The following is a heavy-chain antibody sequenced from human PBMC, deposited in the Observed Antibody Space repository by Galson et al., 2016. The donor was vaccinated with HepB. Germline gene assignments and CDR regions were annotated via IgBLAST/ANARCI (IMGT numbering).Heavy chain of an antibody. J-gene: IGHJ2*01. D-gene: IGHD4-17*01. CDR3: ARQKGTTVATWYFDL. V-gene: IGHV4-39*01. CDR2: IYYSGNT. Sequence: ETLSLTCTVSGGSISSSGSYWGWIRQPPGKGLEWIGRIYYSGNTYYNPSLRSRVITSVDTSKNQFSLKLKSVTAADTAVYYCARQKGTTVATWYFDLWGRGTLVTVSS. CDR1: GGSISSSGSY.